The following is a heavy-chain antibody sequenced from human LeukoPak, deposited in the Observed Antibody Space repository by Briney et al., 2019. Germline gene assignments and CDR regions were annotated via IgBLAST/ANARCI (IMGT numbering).Heavy chain of an antibody. D-gene: IGHD2-8*02. CDR1: GGSISSYY. Sequence: SETLSLTCTVSGGSISSYYWSWIWQPPGKGLEWIGYIYYSGSTNYNPSLKSRVTISVDTSKNQFSLKLSSVTAADTAVYYCARDPGAADAFDIWGQGTMVTVSS. CDR3: ARDPGAADAFDI. J-gene: IGHJ3*02. V-gene: IGHV4-59*01. CDR2: IYYSGST.